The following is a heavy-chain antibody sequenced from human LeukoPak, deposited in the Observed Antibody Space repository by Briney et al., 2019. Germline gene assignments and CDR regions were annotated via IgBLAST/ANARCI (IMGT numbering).Heavy chain of an antibody. J-gene: IGHJ6*03. CDR1: GFTFSSYW. D-gene: IGHD6-13*01. V-gene: IGHV3-7*01. CDR3: QGSSWYYYYMDV. CDR2: IKQDGSEK. Sequence: PGGSLRLSCAASGFTFSSYWMSWGRQAPGKGLEWVANIKQDGSEKYYVDSVKGRFTISRDNAKNSLYLQMNSLRAEDTAVYYCQGSSWYYYYMDVWGKGTTVTVSS.